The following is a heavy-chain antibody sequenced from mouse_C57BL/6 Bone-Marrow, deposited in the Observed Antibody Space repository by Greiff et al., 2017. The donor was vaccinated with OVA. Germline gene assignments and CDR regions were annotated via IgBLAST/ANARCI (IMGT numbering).Heavy chain of an antibody. J-gene: IGHJ2*01. CDR2: IYPGDGDT. D-gene: IGHD3-2*02. V-gene: IGHV1-80*01. Sequence: VQLQESGAELVKPGASVKISCKASGYAFSSYWMNWVKQRPGKGLEWIGQIYPGDGDTNYNGKFKGKATLTADKSSSTAYMQLSSLTSEDSAVYFCARRPAQATFDYWGQGTTLTVSS. CDR1: GYAFSSYW. CDR3: ARRPAQATFDY.